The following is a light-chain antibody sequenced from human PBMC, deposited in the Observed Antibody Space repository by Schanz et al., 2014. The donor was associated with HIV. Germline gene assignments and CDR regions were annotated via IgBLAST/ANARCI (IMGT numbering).Light chain of an antibody. CDR2: DVS. V-gene: IGLV2-14*03. J-gene: IGLJ3*02. Sequence: QSVLTQPTSVSGSPGQSITISCTVASSDVGDVNFVSWYQQHPGKAPKLMIYDVSKRPSGVPDRFSGSKSGNTASLTISGLQAEDEADYHCAAWDDSLNGPMFGGGTKLTVL. CDR1: SSDVGDVNF. CDR3: AAWDDSLNGPM.